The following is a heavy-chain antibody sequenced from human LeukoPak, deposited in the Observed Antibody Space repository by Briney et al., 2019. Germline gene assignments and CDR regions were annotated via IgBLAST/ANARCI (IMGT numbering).Heavy chain of an antibody. D-gene: IGHD1-26*01. CDR3: ASASGTYEH. CDR2: INQDGNEK. V-gene: IGHV3-7*03. J-gene: IGHJ4*02. CDR1: GFSFSDYW. Sequence: PWGSLRLSCVASGFSFSDYWMSWVRQAPGKGLEWVANINQDGNEKYYVDSVNGRFTISRDNARNSLYLQMNSLRVEDTAVYYCASASGTYEHWGQGTLVTVSS.